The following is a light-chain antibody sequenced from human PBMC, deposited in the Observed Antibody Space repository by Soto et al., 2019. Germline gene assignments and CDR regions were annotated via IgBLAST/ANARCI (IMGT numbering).Light chain of an antibody. Sequence: QSVLTQPPSASETPGQRVTMSCSGSRSNIGSNYVYWYQQLPGMAPKLLMYRNNQRPSGVPDRFSGSKSGTSASLAISGLRSEDEADYYCAAWDDSLRGVVFGGGTKLTVL. J-gene: IGLJ2*01. CDR2: RNN. CDR3: AAWDDSLRGVV. V-gene: IGLV1-47*01. CDR1: RSNIGSNY.